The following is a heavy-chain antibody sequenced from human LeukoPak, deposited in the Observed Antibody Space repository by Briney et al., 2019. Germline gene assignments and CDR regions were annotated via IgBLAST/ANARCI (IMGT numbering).Heavy chain of an antibody. V-gene: IGHV4-59*08. CDR1: GGSISSYY. CDR2: IYYSGST. Sequence: SQTLSLTCTVSGGSISSYYWSWIRQPPGKGLEWIGYIYYSGSTNYNPSLKSRVTISVDTSKNQFSLKLSSVTAADTAVYYCARLRYSGSYYHFDYWGQGTLVTVSS. J-gene: IGHJ4*02. D-gene: IGHD1-26*01. CDR3: ARLRYSGSYYHFDY.